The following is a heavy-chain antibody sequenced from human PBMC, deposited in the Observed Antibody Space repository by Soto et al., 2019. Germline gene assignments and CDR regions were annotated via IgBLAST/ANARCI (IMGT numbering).Heavy chain of an antibody. J-gene: IGHJ5*02. V-gene: IGHV4-31*03. CDR3: ARTSYDTSGTAADP. CDR1: GGSISSGNNY. CDR2: IYYSGST. D-gene: IGHD3-22*01. Sequence: QVQLQESGPGLVKPSQTLSLTCTVSGGSISSGNNYWSWIRQHPGKGLEWIGYIYYSGSTYYNPSLKSRVTISVDTSKNQFSLKLSTVTAADTAVYYCARTSYDTSGTAADPWGQGTLVTVSS.